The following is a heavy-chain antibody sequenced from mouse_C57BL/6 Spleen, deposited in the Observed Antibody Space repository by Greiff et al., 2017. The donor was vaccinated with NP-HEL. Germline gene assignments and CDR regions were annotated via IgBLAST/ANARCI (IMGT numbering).Heavy chain of an antibody. V-gene: IGHV1-52*01. J-gene: IGHJ4*01. Sequence: QVQLQQPGAELVRPGSSVKLSCKASGYTFTSYWMHWVKQRPIQGLEWIGNIDPSDSETHYNQKFKDKATLTVDKSSSTAYMQLSSLTSEDSAVYYCAKMGYHVGMDYWGQGTSVTVSS. CDR3: AKMGYHVGMDY. CDR2: IDPSDSET. CDR1: GYTFTSYW. D-gene: IGHD2-2*01.